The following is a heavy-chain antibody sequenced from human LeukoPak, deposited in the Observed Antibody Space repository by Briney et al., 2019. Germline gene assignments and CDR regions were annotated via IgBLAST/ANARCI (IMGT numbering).Heavy chain of an antibody. CDR1: VYAPTVLY. D-gene: IGHD6-13*01. J-gene: IGHJ4*02. CDR2: ITLNSGGT. V-gene: IGHV1-2*02. CDR3: AMIRTRIAAGSRLLSYFDY. Sequence: PSVWPSPTLSVYAPTVLYMRSVSRTPEQGHERIGCITLNSGGTNTTQTLQGRVTMTRDTSISTAHMELSRLRSDDTCVYYCAMIRTRIAAGSRLLSYFDYWGQGTLVTVSS.